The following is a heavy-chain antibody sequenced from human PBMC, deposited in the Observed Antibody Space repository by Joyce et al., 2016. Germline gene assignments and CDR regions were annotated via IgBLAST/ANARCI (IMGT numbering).Heavy chain of an antibody. V-gene: IGHV4-38-2*01. CDR3: ARRPYNVHTPLSSDWYFDL. D-gene: IGHD1-14*01. Sequence: QVQLQESGPGLVKPSETLSLTCGVSGLSFDLHSFWGWIRQPPGKGLVWIGNVYLHCITHYSPSLKSRVTISMDTSKNQFSLNLNSLTAADTAVYFCARRPYNVHTPLSSDWYFDLWGRGTLVTVSS. J-gene: IGHJ2*01. CDR2: VYLHCIT. CDR1: GLSFDLHSF.